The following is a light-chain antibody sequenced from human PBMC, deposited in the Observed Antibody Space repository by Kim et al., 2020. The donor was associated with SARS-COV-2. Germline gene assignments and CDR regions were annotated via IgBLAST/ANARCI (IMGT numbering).Light chain of an antibody. CDR2: EVY. CDR1: SSDVGGYNS. J-gene: IGLJ1*01. CDR3: SSYAGTNNMYV. V-gene: IGLV2-8*01. Sequence: QSALTQPPSASGSPGQSVTISRTGTSSDVGGYNSVSWYQQHPGKAPKLMIYEVYSRPSGVPDRFSGSKSGNTASLTVSGLQADDEADYYCSSYAGTNNMYVFGTGTKVTVL.